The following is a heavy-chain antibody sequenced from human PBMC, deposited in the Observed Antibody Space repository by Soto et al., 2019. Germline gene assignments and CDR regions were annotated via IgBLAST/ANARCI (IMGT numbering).Heavy chain of an antibody. D-gene: IGHD3-10*01. J-gene: IGHJ5*02. CDR3: ARRLLWFGELSAGWFDP. Sequence: QLQLQESGPGLVKPSETLSLTCTVSGGSISSSSYYWGWIRQPPGKGLEWIGSIYYSGSTYYNPSLKGRVTISVDTSKNQFSLKLSSVTAADTAVYYCARRLLWFGELSAGWFDPWGQGTLVTVSS. CDR1: GGSISSSSYY. CDR2: IYYSGST. V-gene: IGHV4-39*01.